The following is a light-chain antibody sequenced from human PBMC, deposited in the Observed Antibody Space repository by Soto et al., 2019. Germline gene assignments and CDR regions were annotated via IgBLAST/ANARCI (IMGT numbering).Light chain of an antibody. CDR2: DAS. CDR1: QSISSN. Sequence: EIVMTQSPATLSVSPGERATLSCRASQSISSNLAWYQQKPGQAPSLLIYDASDRATGIPGRFSGSASGTDFTLTISSLEPEDFAVYYCQQHSNWPPITFGQGTRLEIK. J-gene: IGKJ5*01. V-gene: IGKV3-11*01. CDR3: QQHSNWPPIT.